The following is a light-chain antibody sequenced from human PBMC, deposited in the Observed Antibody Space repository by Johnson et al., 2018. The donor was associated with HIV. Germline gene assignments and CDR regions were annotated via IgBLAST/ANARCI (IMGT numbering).Light chain of an antibody. V-gene: IGLV1-51*02. J-gene: IGLJ1*01. CDR3: GTWDSSLGAHYV. CDR1: SSNIGNNY. Sequence: QSVLTQSPSVSAAPGQKVTISCSGSSSNIGNNYVSWYQQLPGTAPKLLIYEKNKRPSGIPDRFSASKSGTPATLDITGLQTGDEADYYCGTWDSSLGAHYVCGTGTKVTVL. CDR2: EKN.